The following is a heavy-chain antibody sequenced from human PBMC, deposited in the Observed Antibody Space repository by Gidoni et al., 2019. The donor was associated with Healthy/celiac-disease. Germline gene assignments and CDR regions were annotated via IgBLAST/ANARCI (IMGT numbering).Heavy chain of an antibody. Sequence: QVQLQESGPGLVKPSETLSLTCTVSGCSISRSYWSWIRQPPGKGLEWIGYIYYSGSTNYNPSLKSRVTRSVDTSKNQFSLKLSSVTAADTAVYYGARGKRSLEGPNYYYGMDVWGQGTTVTVSS. CDR1: GCSISRSY. CDR3: ARGKRSLEGPNYYYGMDV. D-gene: IGHD1-1*01. J-gene: IGHJ6*02. CDR2: IYYSGST. V-gene: IGHV4-59*01.